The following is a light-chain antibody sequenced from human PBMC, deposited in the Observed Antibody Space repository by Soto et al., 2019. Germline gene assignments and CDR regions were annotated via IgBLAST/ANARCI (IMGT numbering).Light chain of an antibody. CDR1: QSVTSN. J-gene: IGKJ4*01. CDR2: GAS. Sequence: EIVMTQSPATLSVSPGERATLSCRASQSVTSNLAWYQQKPGQPPRRLIYGASTRANGIPARFSGSGSGTEFTLTISSLQSEDFAVYYCQQYNNWPLTFGGGTKVEIK. CDR3: QQYNNWPLT. V-gene: IGKV3-15*01.